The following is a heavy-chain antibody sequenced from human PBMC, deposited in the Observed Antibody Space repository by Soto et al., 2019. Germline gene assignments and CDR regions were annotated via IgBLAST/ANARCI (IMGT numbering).Heavy chain of an antibody. D-gene: IGHD1-26*01. V-gene: IGHV1-8*02. CDR2: VNAHSGQT. Sequence: QVQLVQSGAEVKKPGSSVKVSCKASGYNFITYAINWVRQAPGQGLEWMGWVNAHSGQTDFAQKFQVRLTMTTNTSINTGYTELGRLRSEDTANYVYARAKARNFIYRLDTWGQGTLVTVAS. J-gene: IGHJ5*02. CDR3: ARAKARNFIYRLDT. CDR1: GYNFITYA.